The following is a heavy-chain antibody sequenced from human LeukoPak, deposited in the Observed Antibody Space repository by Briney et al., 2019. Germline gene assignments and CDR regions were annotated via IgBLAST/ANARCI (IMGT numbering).Heavy chain of an antibody. V-gene: IGHV4-39*07. CDR2: IYYSGST. CDR1: GGSISSSRYY. CDR3: ARGGIVGATLFGGLAY. J-gene: IGHJ4*02. Sequence: PSETLSLTCTVSGGSISSSRYYWGWIRQPPGKGLEWIGSIYYSGSTYYNPSLKSRVTISVDTSKNQFSLKLSSVTAADTAVYYCARGGIVGATLFGGLAYWGQGTLVTVSS. D-gene: IGHD1-26*01.